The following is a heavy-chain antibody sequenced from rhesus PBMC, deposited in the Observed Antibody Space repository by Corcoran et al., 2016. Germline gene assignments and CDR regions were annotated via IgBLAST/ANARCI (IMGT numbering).Heavy chain of an antibody. CDR3: ASYGPIENTYGLDS. V-gene: IGHV4-147*01. Sequence: QVQLQESGPGLVKPSETLSLTCAVSGGSISSNYWSWIRQSPGKGLEWIGYIYGGRGSTSYNPSLTRRVTMPADPSKHQFSRRVGSVAAADTACYYCASYGPIENTYGLDSWGQGVVVTVSS. J-gene: IGHJ6*01. D-gene: IGHD2-21*01. CDR2: IYGGRGST. CDR1: GGSISSNY.